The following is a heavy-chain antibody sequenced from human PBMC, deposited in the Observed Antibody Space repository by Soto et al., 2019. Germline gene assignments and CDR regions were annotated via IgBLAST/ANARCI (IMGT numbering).Heavy chain of an antibody. V-gene: IGHV4-4*07. J-gene: IGHJ5*02. D-gene: IGHD3-22*01. CDR2: IYTSGST. CDR1: GGSISRYY. Sequence: SETLSLTCTVSGGSISRYYWSWIRQPAGKGLEWIGRIYTSGSTNYNPSLKSRVTMSVDTSKNQFSLKLSSVTAADTAVYYCARAFNYYDSSGPRDWFDPWGQGTRVTVSS. CDR3: ARAFNYYDSSGPRDWFDP.